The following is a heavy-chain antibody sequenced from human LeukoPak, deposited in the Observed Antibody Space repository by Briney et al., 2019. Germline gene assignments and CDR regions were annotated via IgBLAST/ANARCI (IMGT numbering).Heavy chain of an antibody. V-gene: IGHV3-21*01. CDR2: ITSSGTHI. CDR3: ARDPYSGNYGNDYYCYMDV. J-gene: IGHJ6*03. D-gene: IGHD1-26*01. CDR1: GFTFSSFN. Sequence: GGSLRLSCAASGFTFSSFNMNLVRQAPGKAMEWVSSITSSGTHIFYADSVRGGFTISRDNAKNSLYLQMDSLGPDDTAVYYCARDPYSGNYGNDYYCYMDVWGKGTTVTVSS.